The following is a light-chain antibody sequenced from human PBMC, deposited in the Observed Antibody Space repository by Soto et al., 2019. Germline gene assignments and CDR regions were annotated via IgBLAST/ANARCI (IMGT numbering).Light chain of an antibody. Sequence: DIQMTQSPSSLSASVGDRVTITCRASQNIDTYLNWYLQKPGQAPKLLIYSAYSLQSVVSPGFSGDGSGTDFTLTISSLQHEDFAIYYCQPSYNFPRTFGQGPTV. V-gene: IGKV1-39*01. CDR1: QNIDTY. J-gene: IGKJ1*01. CDR3: QPSYNFPRT. CDR2: SAY.